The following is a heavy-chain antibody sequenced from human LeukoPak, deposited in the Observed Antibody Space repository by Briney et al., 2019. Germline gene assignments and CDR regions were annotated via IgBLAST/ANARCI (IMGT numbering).Heavy chain of an antibody. CDR3: ARAGSSSWYLYY. D-gene: IGHD6-13*01. V-gene: IGHV4-34*01. Sequence: PSETLSLTCAVYGGSFSGYYWSWIRQPPGKGLEWIGEINHSGSTNYNPSLKSRVTISVDTSKNQFSLKLSPVTAADTAVYYCARAGSSSWYLYYWGQGTLVTVSS. J-gene: IGHJ4*02. CDR2: INHSGST. CDR1: GGSFSGYY.